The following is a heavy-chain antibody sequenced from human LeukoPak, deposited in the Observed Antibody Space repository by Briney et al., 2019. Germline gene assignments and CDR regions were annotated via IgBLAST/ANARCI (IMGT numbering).Heavy chain of an antibody. CDR1: GGSVINTNW. J-gene: IGHJ4*02. CDR2: VHFDGRS. D-gene: IGHD3-3*01. Sequence: SGTLSLTCGLSGGSVINTNWWTWVRQPPGKGLGWIGEVHFDGRSIYSPSLVSRLTMSVDVSENQVALKLTSVTAADTAVYYCAREGGFYRPLDYSGQGTLVTVSS. V-gene: IGHV4-4*02. CDR3: AREGGFYRPLDY.